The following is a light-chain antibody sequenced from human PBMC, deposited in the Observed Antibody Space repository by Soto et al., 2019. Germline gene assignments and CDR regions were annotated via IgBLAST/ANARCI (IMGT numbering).Light chain of an antibody. CDR3: QRYGLSPPFS. CDR1: QSVSSY. J-gene: IGKJ3*01. Sequence: EIVLTQSPATLSLSPGERATLSCRASQSVSSYLAWYQQKPGQAPRLLIYDASSRATGIPARFSGSGSGTDFTLTIARLEPEDFAVYYCQRYGLSPPFSFGPGTKVEIK. V-gene: IGKV3-11*01. CDR2: DAS.